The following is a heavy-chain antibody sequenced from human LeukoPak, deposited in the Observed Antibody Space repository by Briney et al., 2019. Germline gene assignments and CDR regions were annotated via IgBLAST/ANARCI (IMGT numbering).Heavy chain of an antibody. Sequence: ASVKVSCKASGYTFTGYYMHWVRQAPGQGLEWMGWINPNSGGTNYAQKFQGRVTITRDTSISTAYMELSRLRSDDPAVYYRARGAPPHSYDRREGYWAKEPLVTVSS. V-gene: IGHV1-2*02. J-gene: IGHJ4*02. D-gene: IGHD3-22*01. CDR1: GYTFTGYY. CDR3: ARGAPPHSYDRREGY. CDR2: INPNSGGT.